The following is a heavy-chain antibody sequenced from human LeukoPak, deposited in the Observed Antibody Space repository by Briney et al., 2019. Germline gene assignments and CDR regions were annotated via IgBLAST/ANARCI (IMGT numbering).Heavy chain of an antibody. J-gene: IGHJ4*02. V-gene: IGHV1-2*02. Sequence: ASVKVSCKASGYTFSSYVMNWVRQAPGQGLEWMGWINPNSGGTNYAQKFQGRVTMTRDTSISTAYMELSRLRSDDTAVYYCARADSSGFSGDFDYWGQGTLVTVSS. CDR3: ARADSSGFSGDFDY. CDR2: INPNSGGT. CDR1: GYTFSSYV. D-gene: IGHD3-22*01.